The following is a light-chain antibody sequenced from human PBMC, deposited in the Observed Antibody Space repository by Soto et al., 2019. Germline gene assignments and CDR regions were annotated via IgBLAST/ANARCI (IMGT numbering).Light chain of an antibody. CDR3: SAWDDSLNGVV. CDR2: SSN. Sequence: QSVLTQPPSASGTPGQRVTISCSGSSSNIGSYIVNWYQQLPGTAPKLLIYSSNQRPSGVPDRFSGSKSGTSASLAISGLQSEDEAAYYCSAWDDSLNGVVFGGGTKVTVL. J-gene: IGLJ3*02. CDR1: SSNIGSYI. V-gene: IGLV1-44*01.